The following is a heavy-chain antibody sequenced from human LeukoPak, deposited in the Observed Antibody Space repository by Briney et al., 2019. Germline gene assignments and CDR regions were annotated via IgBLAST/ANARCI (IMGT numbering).Heavy chain of an antibody. CDR3: SYYNYGMDV. CDR1: GYTFTGYY. V-gene: IGHV1-8*02. J-gene: IGHJ6*02. CDR2: MNPNSGNT. Sequence: ASVKVSCKASGYTFTGYYMHWVRQAPGQGLEWMGRMNPNSGNTGYAQKFQGRVTMTRNTSISTAYMELSSLRSEDTAVYYCSYYNYGMDVWGQGTTVTVSS.